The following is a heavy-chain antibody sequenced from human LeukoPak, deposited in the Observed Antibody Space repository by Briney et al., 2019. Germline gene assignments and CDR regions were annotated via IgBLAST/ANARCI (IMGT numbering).Heavy chain of an antibody. CDR2: ITRKTYGGTT. V-gene: IGHV3-49*04. J-gene: IGHJ4*02. D-gene: IGHD2-15*01. CDR1: GLTFGDFA. Sequence: GGSLRLSCTTSGLTFGDFALSWVRQAPGRGLEWVGFITRKTYGGTTEYAASVKGRFSISRDDSKNVAYLQMDRLKTEDTAIYYCARVFCTISCYGFDSWGQGTLVTVSS. CDR3: ARVFCTISCYGFDS.